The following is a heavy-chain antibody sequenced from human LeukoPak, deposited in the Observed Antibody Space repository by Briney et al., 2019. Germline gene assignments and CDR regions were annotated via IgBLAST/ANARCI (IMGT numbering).Heavy chain of an antibody. CDR2: ISSSSSYI. J-gene: IGHJ4*02. Sequence: GGSLRLSCAASGFTLSDHFMDWVRQAPGKGLEWVSSISSSSSYIYYADSVKGRFTISRDNAKNSLYLQMNSLRAEDTAVYYCARGDILTGANYWGQGTLVTVSS. D-gene: IGHD3-9*01. V-gene: IGHV3-21*01. CDR1: GFTLSDHF. CDR3: ARGDILTGANY.